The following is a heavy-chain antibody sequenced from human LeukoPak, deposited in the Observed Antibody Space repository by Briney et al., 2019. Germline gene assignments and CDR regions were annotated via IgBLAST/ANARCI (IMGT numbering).Heavy chain of an antibody. CDR3: ARELKSNFYYYYGMDV. J-gene: IGHJ6*02. CDR1: GFTFSSYG. V-gene: IGHV3-33*01. D-gene: IGHD6-6*01. Sequence: TGGSLRLSCAASGFTFSSYGMHWVRQAPGEGLEWVAVIWYDGSNKYYADSVKGRFTISRDNSKNTLYLQMNSLRAEDTAVYYCARELKSNFYYYYGMDVWGQGTTVTVSS. CDR2: IWYDGSNK.